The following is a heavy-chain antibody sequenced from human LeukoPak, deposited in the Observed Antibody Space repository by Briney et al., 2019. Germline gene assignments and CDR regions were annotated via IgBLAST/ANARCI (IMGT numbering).Heavy chain of an antibody. Sequence: ASAKVSCKASGYTFTGYYMHWVRQAPGQGLEWMGWINPNSGGTNYAQKFQGRVTMTRDTSISTAYMELSRLRSDDTAVYYCARSVFPSSSVDIWGQGTMVTVSS. CDR2: INPNSGGT. CDR3: ARSVFPSSSVDI. J-gene: IGHJ3*02. CDR1: GYTFTGYY. V-gene: IGHV1-2*02. D-gene: IGHD6-13*01.